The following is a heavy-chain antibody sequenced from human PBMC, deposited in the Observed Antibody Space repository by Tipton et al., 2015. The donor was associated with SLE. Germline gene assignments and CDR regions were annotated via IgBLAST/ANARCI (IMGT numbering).Heavy chain of an antibody. CDR1: GFTFRHYG. CDR3: ARHPYSFDLDAFDI. D-gene: IGHD2-15*01. CDR2: IQYDGTYK. J-gene: IGHJ3*02. Sequence: SLRLSCTTSGFTFRHYGMHWVSQAPGKGLEWVAFIQYDGTYKYYADSVKGRFTISRDNSKNTLILQMNSLKTEDTAVYYCARHPYSFDLDAFDIWGQGTMVTVSS. V-gene: IGHV3-30*02.